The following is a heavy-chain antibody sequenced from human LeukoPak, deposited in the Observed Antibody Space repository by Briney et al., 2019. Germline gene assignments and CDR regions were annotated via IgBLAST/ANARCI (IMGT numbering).Heavy chain of an antibody. CDR2: IYSGGST. V-gene: IGHV3-66*02. CDR3: ARVTTLGARIIDY. Sequence: PGGSLRLSCAASGFTVSSNYMSWVRQAPGKGLEWVSVIYSGGSTYYADSVKGRFTISRDSSKNTPHLQMNSLRAEDTAVYYCARVTTLGARIIDYWGQGTLVTVSS. CDR1: GFTVSSNY. D-gene: IGHD1-26*01. J-gene: IGHJ4*02.